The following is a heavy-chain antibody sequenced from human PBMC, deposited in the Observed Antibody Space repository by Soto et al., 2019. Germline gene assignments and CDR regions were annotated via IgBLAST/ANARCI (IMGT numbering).Heavy chain of an antibody. Sequence: SETLSLTCTVSGCSISSYYWSWIRQPPGKGLEWIGYIYYSGSTNYNPSLKSRVTISVDTSKNQFSLNLSSVTAADTAMYYCARAGGATSYTGNNWFEPWGQGTRVNVAS. J-gene: IGHJ5*02. V-gene: IGHV4-59*08. CDR1: GCSISSYY. D-gene: IGHD3-16*02. CDR3: ARAGGATSYTGNNWFEP. CDR2: IYYSGST.